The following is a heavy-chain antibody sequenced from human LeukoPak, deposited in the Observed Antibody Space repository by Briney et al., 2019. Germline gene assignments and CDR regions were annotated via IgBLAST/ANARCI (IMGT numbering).Heavy chain of an antibody. CDR2: IYYSGST. V-gene: IGHV4-59*01. CDR1: GGSISSYY. J-gene: IGHJ6*03. Sequence: SETLSLTCTVSGGSISSYYWSWIRHPPGKGLEWIGYIYYSGSTNYNPSLKSRVTISVDTSKNQFSLKLSSVTAADTAVYYYARVSYGDQDYYYYYYMDVWGKGTTVTVSS. CDR3: ARVSYGDQDYYYYYYMDV. D-gene: IGHD4-17*01.